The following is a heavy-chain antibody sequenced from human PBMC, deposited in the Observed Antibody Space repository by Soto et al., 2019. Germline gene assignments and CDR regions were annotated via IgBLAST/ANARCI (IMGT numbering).Heavy chain of an antibody. J-gene: IGHJ6*02. CDR2: IYYSGST. CDR3: ARQQSSGWPTQYYYYGMDV. Sequence: SETLSLTCTVSGGSISSSSYYWGWIRQPPGKGLEWIGSIYYSGSTYYNPSLKSRVTITRYTSKNKLSLKLSTVTAADTAAYYCARQQSSGWPTQYYYYGMDVWGQGTTVTVSS. V-gene: IGHV4-39*01. D-gene: IGHD6-19*01. CDR1: GGSISSSSYY.